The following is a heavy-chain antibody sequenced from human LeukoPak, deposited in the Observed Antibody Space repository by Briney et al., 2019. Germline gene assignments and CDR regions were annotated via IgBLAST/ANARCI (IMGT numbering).Heavy chain of an antibody. CDR3: TTYGSGRKFDY. CDR2: IESKSDGGTT. Sequence: GGSLRLSCAVSGFSFSDAWMSWVRQTPGKGLEWVGRIESKSDGGTTDYAALGKGRFTISRDDSTNTLYLQMNSLKSEDTAVYYCTTYGSGRKFDYWGQGVLVTVSS. D-gene: IGHD3-10*01. J-gene: IGHJ4*02. V-gene: IGHV3-15*04. CDR1: GFSFSDAW.